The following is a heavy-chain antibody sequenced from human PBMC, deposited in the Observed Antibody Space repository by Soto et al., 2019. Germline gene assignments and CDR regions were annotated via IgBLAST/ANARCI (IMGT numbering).Heavy chain of an antibody. CDR2: IYYSGST. Sequence: PSETLSLTCTVSGGSVSSGSYYWSWIRQPPGKGLEWIGYIYYSGSTNYNPSLKSRVTISVDTSKNQFSLKLSSVTAADTALYYCARGGIQLSLRYFDSWGQGTLVTVSS. J-gene: IGHJ4*02. V-gene: IGHV4-61*01. D-gene: IGHD5-18*01. CDR3: ARGGIQLSLRYFDS. CDR1: GGSVSSGSYY.